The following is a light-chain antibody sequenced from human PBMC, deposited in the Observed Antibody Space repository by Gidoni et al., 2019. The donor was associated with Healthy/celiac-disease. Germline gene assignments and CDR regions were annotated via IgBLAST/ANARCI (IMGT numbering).Light chain of an antibody. J-gene: IGKJ3*01. Sequence: DLQMTQSPSPLSASVGDRVTITCRASQCISSYLNWYQQKPGKAPKLLIYAASSLQSGVPSRFSGSGSGTDFTLTISSLQPEDFATYYWQQSYSTLCTFGPXTKVDIK. CDR1: QCISSY. CDR3: QQSYSTLCT. V-gene: IGKV1-39*01. CDR2: AAS.